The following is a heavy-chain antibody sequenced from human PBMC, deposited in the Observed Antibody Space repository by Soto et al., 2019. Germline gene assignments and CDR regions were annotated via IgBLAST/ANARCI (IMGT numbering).Heavy chain of an antibody. D-gene: IGHD2-15*01. J-gene: IGHJ4*02. Sequence: QLQLQESGPGLVKPSETLSLTCTVSGGSISSSSYYWGWIRQPPGKGLEWIGSIYYSGSTYYNPSLKSRVTISVDTSKNQFSLKLSSVTAADTAVYYCAIQYHGDCSGGSCYTPLGYWGQGTLVTVSS. CDR3: AIQYHGDCSGGSCYTPLGY. CDR1: GGSISSSSYY. CDR2: IYYSGST. V-gene: IGHV4-39*01.